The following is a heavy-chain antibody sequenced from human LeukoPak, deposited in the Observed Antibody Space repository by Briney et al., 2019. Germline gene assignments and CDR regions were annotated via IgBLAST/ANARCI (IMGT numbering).Heavy chain of an antibody. Sequence: GGSLRLSCVASGFTFGKYWMSWVRQAPGKGLEWVANIKLDGSEKNYVDSVKGRFTISRDNAKNSLYLQMNSLRAEDTAVFYCARDQYDTWSRRGNFDSWGQGTLVIVSS. J-gene: IGHJ4*02. CDR3: ARDQYDTWSRRGNFDS. CDR1: GFTFGKYW. D-gene: IGHD3-3*01. CDR2: IKLDGSEK. V-gene: IGHV3-7*03.